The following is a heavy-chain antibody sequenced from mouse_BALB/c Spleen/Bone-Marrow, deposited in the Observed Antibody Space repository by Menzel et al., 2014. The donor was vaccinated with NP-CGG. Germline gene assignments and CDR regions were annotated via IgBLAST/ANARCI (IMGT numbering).Heavy chain of an antibody. CDR1: GFTFSSYA. CDR2: ISSGGST. J-gene: IGHJ3*01. D-gene: IGHD1-2*01. V-gene: IGHV5-6-5*01. CDR3: ARGNGFEGFAY. Sequence: EVMLVESGGGLVKPGGSLKLSCAASGFTFSSYAMSWVRQTPEKRLEWVAPISSGGSTYYPDSVKGRFTISRDNARNILYLQMSSLRSEDTAMYYCARGNGFEGFAYWGQGTLVTVSA.